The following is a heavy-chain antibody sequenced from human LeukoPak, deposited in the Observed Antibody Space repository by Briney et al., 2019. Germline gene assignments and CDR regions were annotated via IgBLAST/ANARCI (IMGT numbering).Heavy chain of an antibody. CDR1: GGSISSYY. CDR3: ASGQQLGAFDI. V-gene: IGHV4-34*01. D-gene: IGHD6-13*01. J-gene: IGHJ3*02. Sequence: SETLSLTCTVSGGSISSYYWSWIRQPPGKGLEWIGKINHSGSTNYNPSLKSRVTISVDTSKNQFSLRLSSVTAADTAVYYCASGQQLGAFDIWGQGTMVTVSS. CDR2: INHSGST.